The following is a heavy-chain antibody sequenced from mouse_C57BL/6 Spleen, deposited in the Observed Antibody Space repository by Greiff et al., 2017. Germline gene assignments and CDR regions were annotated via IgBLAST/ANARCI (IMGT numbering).Heavy chain of an antibody. Sequence: EVKLMESGPVLVKPGASVKMSCKASGYTFTDYYMNWVKQSHGKSLEWIGVINPYNGGTSYNQKFKGKATLTVDKSSSTAYMELNSLTSEDSAVYYCARPLDYYGSRGYAMDYWGQGTSVTVSS. V-gene: IGHV1-19*01. D-gene: IGHD1-1*01. CDR3: ARPLDYYGSRGYAMDY. CDR1: GYTFTDYY. J-gene: IGHJ4*01. CDR2: INPYNGGT.